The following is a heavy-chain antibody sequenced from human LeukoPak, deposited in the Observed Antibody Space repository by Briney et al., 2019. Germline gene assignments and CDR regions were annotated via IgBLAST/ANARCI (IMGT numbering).Heavy chain of an antibody. V-gene: IGHV4-39*07. Sequence: SETLSLTCTVSGGSISSSSYYWGWIRQPPGKGLEWIGSIYYNGSTYYNPSLKSRVTISVDTSKNQFSLKLSSVTAADTAVYYCARVMAGTTLAYYYYYMDVWGKGTTVTVSS. CDR1: GGSISSSSYY. J-gene: IGHJ6*03. CDR3: ARVMAGTTLAYYYYYMDV. D-gene: IGHD1-1*01. CDR2: IYYNGST.